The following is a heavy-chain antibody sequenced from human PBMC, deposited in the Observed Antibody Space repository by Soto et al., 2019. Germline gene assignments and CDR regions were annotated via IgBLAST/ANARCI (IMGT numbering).Heavy chain of an antibody. V-gene: IGHV1-2*02. Sequence: ASVKVSFKASGYTFTGYYIHWVREAPGQGLEWMGWINPQTGGTSYAQKFQGRVTLSRDTSINTAYLELSRLRFDDAAVYFCARERYQVISDGMDVWGQGTTVTAP. D-gene: IGHD2-2*01. CDR1: GYTFTGYY. CDR3: ARERYQVISDGMDV. J-gene: IGHJ6*02. CDR2: INPQTGGT.